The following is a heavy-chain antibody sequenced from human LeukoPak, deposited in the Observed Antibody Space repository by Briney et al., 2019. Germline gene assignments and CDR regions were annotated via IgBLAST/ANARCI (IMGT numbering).Heavy chain of an antibody. J-gene: IGHJ4*02. V-gene: IGHV3-23*01. D-gene: IGHD3-10*01. CDR1: GFTFSSYA. CDR3: AKARDYYKRTSYFAY. CDR2: ISGSGGST. Sequence: GGSLRLSCAASGFTFSSYAMSWVRQAPGKGLEWVSAISGSGGSTYYADSVKGRFTISRDNSKNTLNLQMNSLRAEKTAVYYCAKARDYYKRTSYFAYWGQGTLLTVSS.